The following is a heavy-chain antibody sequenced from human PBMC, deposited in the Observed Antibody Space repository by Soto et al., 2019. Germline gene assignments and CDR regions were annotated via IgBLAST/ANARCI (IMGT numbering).Heavy chain of an antibody. CDR2: IHYSGGATYSP. V-gene: IGHV4-31*03. CDR1: GASIISDGYY. J-gene: IGHJ5*02. Sequence: PSETLSLTCSVSGASIISDGYYWTWIRQHPVKGLEWLGYIHYSGGATYSPSYNPSLQSRIAISVDTSKRLFSLKLTSVTAADTAVYYCARVPKSYKPRIGYQPFHTWGQGTLVTVSS. CDR3: ARVPKSYKPRIGYQPFHT. D-gene: IGHD3-22*01.